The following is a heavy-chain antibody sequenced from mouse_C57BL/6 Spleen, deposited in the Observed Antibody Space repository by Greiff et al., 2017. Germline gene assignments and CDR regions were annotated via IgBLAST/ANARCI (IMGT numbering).Heavy chain of an antibody. J-gene: IGHJ3*01. CDR1: GYSITSGYY. D-gene: IGHD2-1*01. CDR2: ISYDGSN. CDR3: ASGGNYDY. V-gene: IGHV3-6*01. Sequence: DVQLQESGPGLVKPSQSLSLTCSVTGYSITSGYYWNWIRQFPGNKLEWMGYISYDGSNNYNPSLKNRISITRDTSKNQFFLKLNSVTTEDTATYYCASGGNYDYWGQGTLVTVSA.